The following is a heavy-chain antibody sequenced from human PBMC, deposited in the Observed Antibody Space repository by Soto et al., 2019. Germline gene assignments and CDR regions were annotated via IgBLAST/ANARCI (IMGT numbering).Heavy chain of an antibody. V-gene: IGHV4-59*08. CDR2: IYYSGST. Sequence: SGTLSLTCTVSGGPVCSYYWSWIRQSPGKGLEWIGYIYYSGSTKYNPSLKSRVTISVGRSKNQFSLEVTSATAADTAVYYCARHSNRNYGLYYIDYWGLGALVTVSS. J-gene: IGHJ4*02. CDR1: GGPVCSYY. D-gene: IGHD4-4*01. CDR3: ARHSNRNYGLYYIDY.